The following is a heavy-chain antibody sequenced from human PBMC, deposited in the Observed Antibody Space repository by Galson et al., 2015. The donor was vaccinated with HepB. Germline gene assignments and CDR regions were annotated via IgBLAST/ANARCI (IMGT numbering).Heavy chain of an antibody. CDR2: ISSSSSYT. D-gene: IGHD4-11*01. J-gene: IGHJ4*02. CDR3: ARLDYNRNFDY. V-gene: IGHV3-11*03. CDR1: GFTFSDYY. Sequence: SLRLSCAASGFTFSDYYMSWIRQAPGKGLEWVSYISSSSSYTNYADSVKGRFTISRDNAKNSLYLQMNSLRAEDTAVYYCARLDYNRNFDYWGQGTLVTVSS.